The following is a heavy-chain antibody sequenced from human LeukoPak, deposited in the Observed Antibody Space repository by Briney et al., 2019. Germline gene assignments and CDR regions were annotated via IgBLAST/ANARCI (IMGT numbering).Heavy chain of an antibody. CDR2: IDWNGGST. D-gene: IGHD1-1*01. CDR1: GFTFDDYG. V-gene: IGHV3-20*04. Sequence: GGSLRLSCAASGFTFDDYGMSWVRQAAGKGLEWVSGIDWNGGSTGYADSVKGRFTISRDNAKNSLYLQMNSLRAEDTALYYCAKRTRMERNFDYWGQGTLVTVSS. J-gene: IGHJ4*02. CDR3: AKRTRMERNFDY.